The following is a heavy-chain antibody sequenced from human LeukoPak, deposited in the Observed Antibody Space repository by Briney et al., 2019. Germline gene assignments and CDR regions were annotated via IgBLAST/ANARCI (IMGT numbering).Heavy chain of an antibody. Sequence: ASVKVSCKASGYTFTSYSVTWMRQAPGQGLEWMGWISANTGNTNYVEDLQDRVTMTVDTSTRTVYLELTSLRSDDTAVYYCAREVGIGTEGYIDSWGQGTLVTVSS. CDR2: ISANTGNT. D-gene: IGHD6-13*01. CDR1: GYTFTSYS. V-gene: IGHV1-18*04. J-gene: IGHJ4*02. CDR3: AREVGIGTEGYIDS.